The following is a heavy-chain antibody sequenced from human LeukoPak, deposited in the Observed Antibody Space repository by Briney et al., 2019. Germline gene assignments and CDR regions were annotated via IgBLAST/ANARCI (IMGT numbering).Heavy chain of an antibody. D-gene: IGHD1-7*01. CDR3: AYLNSHAFDI. J-gene: IGHJ3*02. Sequence: GGSLRLSCAASGFTFSSYWISWVRQAPGKGLEWVANIKQDGSEKNYVDSVKGRFSISRDNAKNSLYLQMNSVRGEDTAVYYCAYLNSHAFDIWGQGTVVTVSS. CDR2: IKQDGSEK. CDR1: GFTFSSYW. V-gene: IGHV3-7*01.